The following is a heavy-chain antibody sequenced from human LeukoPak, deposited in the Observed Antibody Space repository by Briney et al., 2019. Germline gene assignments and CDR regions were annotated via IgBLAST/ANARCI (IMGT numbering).Heavy chain of an antibody. CDR1: GGSFSGYY. V-gene: IGHV4-34*01. CDR2: INHSGST. Sequence: SETLSLTCAVYGGSFSGYYWSWIRQPPGKGLEWTGEINHSGSTNYNPSLKSRVTISVDTSKNQFSLKLSSVTAADTAVYYCARAGSAKRKYSSSWYRYWGQGTLVTVSS. CDR3: ARAGSAKRKYSSSWYRY. D-gene: IGHD6-13*01. J-gene: IGHJ4*02.